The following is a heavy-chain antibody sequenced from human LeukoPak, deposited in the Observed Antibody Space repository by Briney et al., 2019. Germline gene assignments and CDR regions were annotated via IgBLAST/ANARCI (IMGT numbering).Heavy chain of an antibody. V-gene: IGHV4-39*01. J-gene: IGHJ3*02. CDR1: GGSFSGYY. Sequence: PSETLSLTCAVYGGSFSGYYWGWIRQPPGKGLEWIGSMYYSGSTYSNPSLKSRVTISVDTSKNQFSLKLNSVTAADTAIYFCVRPITSAGHIPGPFEIWGQGTMVTVSS. CDR3: VRPITSAGHIPGPFEI. D-gene: IGHD6-13*01. CDR2: MYYSGST.